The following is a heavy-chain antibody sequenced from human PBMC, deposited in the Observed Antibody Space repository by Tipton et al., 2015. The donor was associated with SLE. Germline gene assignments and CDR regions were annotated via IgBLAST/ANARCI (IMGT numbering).Heavy chain of an antibody. Sequence: TLSLTYAVYGGSFSGYYWSWSRHPPGKGLEWIGETNHSGSTNYNPSLKSRVTISVDTSKNQFSLKLSSVTAADTAVYYCARRIAAAGTAYNWFDPWGQGNQGTGSS. V-gene: IGHV4-34*01. CDR3: ARRIAAAGTAYNWFDP. D-gene: IGHD6-13*01. CDR2: TNHSGST. J-gene: IGHJ5*02. CDR1: GGSFSGYY.